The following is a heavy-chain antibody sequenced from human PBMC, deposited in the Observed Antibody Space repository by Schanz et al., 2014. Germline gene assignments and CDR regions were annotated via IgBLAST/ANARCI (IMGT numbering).Heavy chain of an antibody. CDR2: ISDSGSST. J-gene: IGHJ3*02. Sequence: VQLVESGGGVVQPGTSLRLSCAASGFTFSSYAMSWVRQAPGKGLEWVSTISDSGSSTYYADSVEGRFTISRDNARNTLYLQMNSLRVEDTAVYYCVFGLAVNAFNMWGQGTMVTVSS. V-gene: IGHV3-23*04. D-gene: IGHD3-3*01. CDR3: VFGLAVNAFNM. CDR1: GFTFSSYA.